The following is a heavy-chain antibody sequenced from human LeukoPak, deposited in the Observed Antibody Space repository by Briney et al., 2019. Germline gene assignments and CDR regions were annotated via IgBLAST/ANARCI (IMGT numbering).Heavy chain of an antibody. CDR3: AGIMDTAWGMDV. J-gene: IGHJ6*02. Sequence: SETLSLTCTVSGGSISSYYWSWIRQPPGQVLEWIGYIYYSGGTNYNPSLKSRVTISVDTSKKQFSLKLTSVTAADTAVYYCAGIMDTAWGMDVWGQGTTVTVSS. V-gene: IGHV4-59*01. D-gene: IGHD2-8*01. CDR2: IYYSGGT. CDR1: GGSISSYY.